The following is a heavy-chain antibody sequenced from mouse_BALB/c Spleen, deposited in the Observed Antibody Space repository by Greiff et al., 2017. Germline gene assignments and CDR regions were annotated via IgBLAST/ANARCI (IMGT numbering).Heavy chain of an antibody. Sequence: EVQLVESGGGLVQPKGSLKLSCAASGFTFNTYAMHWVCPAPGKGLEWVARIRSKSNNYATYYADSVKDRLTISRDDSQSMLYLQMNNLKTEDTAMYYCVRGGLLYAMDYGGQGTSVTVAA. CDR1: GFTFNTYA. J-gene: IGHJ4*01. CDR2: IRSKSNNYAT. CDR3: VRGGLLYAMDY. V-gene: IGHV10-3*03.